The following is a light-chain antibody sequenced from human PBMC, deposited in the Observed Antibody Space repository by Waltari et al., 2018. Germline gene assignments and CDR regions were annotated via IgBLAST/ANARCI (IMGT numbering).Light chain of an antibody. CDR2: RNT. Sequence: QSVLTQPPSASGTPGQRVTISCSGSSSAIGSKYVYWYQQLPGTAPKLLIYRNTQRPSGIPDRFSASKSGTSASLAISGLRSEDEADYYCAARDDSLSAPVFFGGGTKLTVL. CDR1: SSAIGSKY. J-gene: IGLJ2*01. V-gene: IGLV1-47*01. CDR3: AARDDSLSAPVF.